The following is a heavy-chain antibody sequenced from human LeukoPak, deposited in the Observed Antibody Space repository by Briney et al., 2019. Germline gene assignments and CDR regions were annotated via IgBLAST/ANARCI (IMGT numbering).Heavy chain of an antibody. CDR3: ARVLRFLEWSPPMDV. V-gene: IGHV4-59*01. Sequence: SETVSLTCSVSGGSISSYYWSWLRQPPGKGLECIGFIYSNGSTHYNPSLKSRVTMSVDRPQKQVSLRLSSVTAADTAVYYCARVLRFLEWSPPMDVWGKGTTVTVSS. J-gene: IGHJ6*03. D-gene: IGHD3-3*01. CDR2: IYSNGST. CDR1: GGSISSYY.